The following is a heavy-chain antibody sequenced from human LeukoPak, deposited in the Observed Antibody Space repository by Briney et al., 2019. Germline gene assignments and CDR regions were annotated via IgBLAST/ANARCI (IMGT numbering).Heavy chain of an antibody. CDR3: AKEGERDY. J-gene: IGHJ4*02. V-gene: IGHV3-21*01. CDR2: ISSSSSYI. Sequence: GGSLRLSCAASGFTFSSYSMNWVRQAPGKGLEWVSSISSSSSYIYYADSVKGRFTISRDNSKNTLYLQMNSLRAEDTAVYYCAKEGERDYWGQGTLVTVSS. CDR1: GFTFSSYS.